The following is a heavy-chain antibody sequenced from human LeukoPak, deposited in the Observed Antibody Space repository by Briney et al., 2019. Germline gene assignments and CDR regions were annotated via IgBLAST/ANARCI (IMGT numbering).Heavy chain of an antibody. D-gene: IGHD3-16*01. V-gene: IGHV3-74*01. CDR1: GFTFSTYW. Sequence: GGSLRLSCAASGFTFSTYWMNWVRQAPGKGLVWVSRINSDGSSTSHADSVKGRFTISRDNAKNTLYLQMNSLRAEDTAVYYCAREGYDYVWGSYGYFDYWGQGTLVTVSS. CDR2: INSDGSST. CDR3: AREGYDYVWGSYGYFDY. J-gene: IGHJ4*02.